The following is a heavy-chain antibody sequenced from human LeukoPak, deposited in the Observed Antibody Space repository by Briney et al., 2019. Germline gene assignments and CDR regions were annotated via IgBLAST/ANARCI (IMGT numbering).Heavy chain of an antibody. D-gene: IGHD4-23*01. CDR2: ISTDVDAT. J-gene: IGHJ2*01. CDR1: GFTFSSYW. Sequence: TGGSLRLSCAASGFTFSSYWMYWVRQAPGKGLVWVSRISTDVDATTYADSVKGRFTISRDNAKNTLYLQMNSLRAEDTAMYYCARGRWGSFDLWGRGTLVTVSS. CDR3: ARGRWGSFDL. V-gene: IGHV3-74*03.